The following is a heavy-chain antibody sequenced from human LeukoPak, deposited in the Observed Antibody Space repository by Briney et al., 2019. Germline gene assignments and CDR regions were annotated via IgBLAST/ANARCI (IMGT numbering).Heavy chain of an antibody. CDR1: GGSISISNYY. Sequence: NPSETLSLTCTVSGGSISISNYYWGWIRQPPGRGLEWIGSISYSGTYYIPSLKSRLTISVDTSKNHFSLNLRSVTAADTAVYYCARRTSNPVGAIDYWGQGTLVTVSS. CDR2: ISYSGT. J-gene: IGHJ4*02. D-gene: IGHD1-26*01. V-gene: IGHV4-39*01. CDR3: ARRTSNPVGAIDY.